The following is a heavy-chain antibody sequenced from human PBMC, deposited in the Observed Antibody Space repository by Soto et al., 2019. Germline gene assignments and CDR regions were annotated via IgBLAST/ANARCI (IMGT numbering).Heavy chain of an antibody. J-gene: IGHJ4*02. CDR2: INPNSGGT. CDR3: ARDPSFITMVRGVIRDSYFDY. V-gene: IGHV1-2*04. D-gene: IGHD3-10*01. CDR1: GYTFTGYY. Sequence: ASVKVSCKASGYTFTGYYMHWVRQAPGQGLEWMGWINPNSGGTNYAQKFQGWVTMTRDTSISTAYMELSRLRSDDTAVYYCARDPSFITMVRGVIRDSYFDYWGQGTLVTVSS.